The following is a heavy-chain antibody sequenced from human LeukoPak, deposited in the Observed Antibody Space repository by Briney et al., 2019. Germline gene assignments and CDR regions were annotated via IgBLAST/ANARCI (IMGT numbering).Heavy chain of an antibody. D-gene: IGHD6-13*01. CDR3: ARELAAAGTPSY. Sequence: ASVKVSCKASGYTFTSYGISWVRQAPGQGLEWMGWISAYNGNTNYAQKLQGRVTMTTDTSTSTAYMELRCLRSDDTAVYYCARELAAAGTPSYWGQGTLVTVSS. V-gene: IGHV1-18*01. CDR1: GYTFTSYG. CDR2: ISAYNGNT. J-gene: IGHJ4*02.